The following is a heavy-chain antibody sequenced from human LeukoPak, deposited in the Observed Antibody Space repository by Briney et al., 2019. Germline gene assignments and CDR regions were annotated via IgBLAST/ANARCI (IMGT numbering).Heavy chain of an antibody. D-gene: IGHD3-10*01. CDR3: ARRGITNLDY. CDR1: GYTFPSYF. V-gene: IGHV1-46*01. CDR2: INPTGGST. J-gene: IGHJ4*02. Sequence: ASVKVSCKASGYTFPSYFMHWVRQAPGQELEWMGIINPTGGSTTYAQKFQGRVTMTRDTSTSTAYMELRSLRSDDTAVYYCARRGITNLDYWGQGTLVTVSS.